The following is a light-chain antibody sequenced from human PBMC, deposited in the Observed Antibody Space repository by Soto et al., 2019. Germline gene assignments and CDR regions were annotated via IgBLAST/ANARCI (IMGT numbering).Light chain of an antibody. CDR2: WAS. CDR1: QSGXYSRNNKNC. Sequence: DIVMTQSPDSLAVSLGERVTIHGESSQSGXYSRNNKNCLAWYQQRPGQPPKLLIYWASTRESGVPDRFSGSGAGTDFTLTISSLQAEDVAVYYCQQYLSIPRTFGQGTKVDIK. V-gene: IGKV4-1*01. J-gene: IGKJ1*01. CDR3: QQYLSIPRT.